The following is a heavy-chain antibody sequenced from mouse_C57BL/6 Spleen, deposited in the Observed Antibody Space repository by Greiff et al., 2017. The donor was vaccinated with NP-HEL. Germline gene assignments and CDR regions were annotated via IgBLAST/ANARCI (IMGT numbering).Heavy chain of an antibody. CDR2: IYPGSGNT. CDR3: ARPVYYDYDVYAMDY. J-gene: IGHJ4*01. D-gene: IGHD2-4*01. V-gene: IGHV1-76*01. Sequence: QVQLKESGAELVRPGASVKLSCKASGYTFTDYYINWVKQRPGQGLEWIARIYPGSGNTYYNEKFKGKATLTAEKSSSTAYMQLSSLTSEDSAVYFCARPVYYDYDVYAMDYWGQGTSVTVSS. CDR1: GYTFTDYY.